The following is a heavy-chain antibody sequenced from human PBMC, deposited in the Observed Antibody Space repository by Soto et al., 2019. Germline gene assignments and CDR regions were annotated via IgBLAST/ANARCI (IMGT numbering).Heavy chain of an antibody. Sequence: QVQLQESGPGLVKPSETLSLTCTVSGGSISSYYWSWIRQPPGKGLEWIGYIYYSGSTNYNPSLQSRVTISVDTSKNQFSLKLSSVTAADTAVYYCARDRFGELPYYMDVWGKGTTVTVSS. D-gene: IGHD3-10*01. J-gene: IGHJ6*03. CDR3: ARDRFGELPYYMDV. V-gene: IGHV4-59*01. CDR1: GGSISSYY. CDR2: IYYSGST.